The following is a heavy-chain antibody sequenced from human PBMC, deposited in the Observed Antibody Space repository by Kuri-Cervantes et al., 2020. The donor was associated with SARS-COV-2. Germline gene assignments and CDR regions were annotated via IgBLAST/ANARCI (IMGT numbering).Heavy chain of an antibody. D-gene: IGHD1-14*01. CDR1: GYTLTELS. CDR2: FDPEDGET. J-gene: IGHJ6*02. CDR3: ARARRIEDPFYYYYGMDV. Sequence: ASVKVSCKVSGYTLTELSMHWVRQAPGKGLEWMGGFDPEDGETIYAQKFQGRVTMTEDTSTDTAYMELSSLRSEDTAVYYCARARRIEDPFYYYYGMDVWGQGTTVTVSS. V-gene: IGHV1-24*01.